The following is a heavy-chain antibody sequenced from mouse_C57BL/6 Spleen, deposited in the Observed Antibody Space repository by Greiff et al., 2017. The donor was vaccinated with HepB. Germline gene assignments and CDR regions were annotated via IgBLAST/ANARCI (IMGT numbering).Heavy chain of an antibody. Sequence: LQESDAELVKPGASVKISCKVSGYTFTDHTIHWMKQRPEQGLEWIGYIYPRDGSTKYNEKFKGKATLTADKSSSTAYMQLNSLTSEDSAVYFCARWGWLLHPYFDYWGQGTTLTVSS. J-gene: IGHJ2*01. CDR2: IYPRDGST. D-gene: IGHD2-3*01. CDR3: ARWGWLLHPYFDY. V-gene: IGHV1-78*01. CDR1: GYTFTDHT.